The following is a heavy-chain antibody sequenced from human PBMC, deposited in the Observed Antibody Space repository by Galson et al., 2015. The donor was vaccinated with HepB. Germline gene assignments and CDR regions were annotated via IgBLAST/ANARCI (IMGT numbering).Heavy chain of an antibody. CDR2: IKSNTDGGTT. CDR3: TTLGLRYFDWLLYEGGY. D-gene: IGHD3-9*01. V-gene: IGHV3-15*07. J-gene: IGHJ4*02. Sequence: SLRLSCAASGFTFSNAWMNWVRQAPGKGLEWVGRIKSNTDGGTTDYAAPVKGRFTISRDDSKNTLYLQMNSLKTEDTAVYYCTTLGLRYFDWLLYEGGYWGQGTLVTVSS. CDR1: GFTFSNAW.